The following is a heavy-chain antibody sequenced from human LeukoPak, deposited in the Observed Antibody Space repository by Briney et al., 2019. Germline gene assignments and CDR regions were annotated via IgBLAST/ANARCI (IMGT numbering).Heavy chain of an antibody. CDR2: ISGSGGST. CDR3: AKDHPPSSGWYPYYFDY. CDR1: GFTFSSYA. J-gene: IGHJ4*02. D-gene: IGHD6-19*01. Sequence: GGSLRLSCAASGFTFSSYAMSWVRQAPGKGLEWVSAISGSGGSTYYADSVKGRFTISRDNSKNTLYLQMNSLRAEDTAVYYCAKDHPPSSGWYPYYFDYWGQGTLVTVSS. V-gene: IGHV3-23*01.